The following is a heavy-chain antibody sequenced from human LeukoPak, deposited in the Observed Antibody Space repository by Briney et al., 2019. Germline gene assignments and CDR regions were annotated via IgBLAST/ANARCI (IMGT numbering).Heavy chain of an antibody. Sequence: GASVKVSCKASGYTFTSYGISWVRQAPGQGLEWMGWINTNTGNPTYAQGFTGRFVFSLDTSVSTAYLQISSLKAEDTAVYYCARVHWSGTAEYFQHWGQGTLVTVSS. CDR2: INTNTGNP. D-gene: IGHD3-3*01. V-gene: IGHV7-4-1*02. CDR1: GYTFTSYG. CDR3: ARVHWSGTAEYFQH. J-gene: IGHJ1*01.